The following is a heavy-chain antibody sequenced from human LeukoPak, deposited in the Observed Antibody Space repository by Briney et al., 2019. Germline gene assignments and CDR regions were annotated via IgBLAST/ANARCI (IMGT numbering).Heavy chain of an antibody. Sequence: PGGSLRLSCAASGFTFSSYSMHWVRQAPGKGLVWVSRIDDDGSRRNCADSVKGRFTISRDNAKNTLYLQMNSPRAEDTAVYYCAKSLGAPDDYWGQGTLVTVS. J-gene: IGHJ4*02. D-gene: IGHD1-26*01. V-gene: IGHV3-74*01. CDR2: IDDDGSRR. CDR1: GFTFSSYS. CDR3: AKSLGAPDDY.